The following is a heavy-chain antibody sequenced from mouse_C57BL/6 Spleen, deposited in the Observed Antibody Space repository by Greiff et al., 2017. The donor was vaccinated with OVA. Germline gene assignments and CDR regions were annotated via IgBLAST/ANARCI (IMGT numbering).Heavy chain of an antibody. CDR2: IDPSDSYT. Sequence: QVQLQQPGAELVMPGASVKLSCKASGYTFTSYWMHWVKQRPGQGLEWIGEIDPSDSYTNDNQKFKGKSTLAVDKSSSTAYMQLSSLTSEDSAVYYCARGGLGDYWGQGTTLTVSS. J-gene: IGHJ2*01. CDR1: GYTFTSYW. CDR3: ARGGLGDY. V-gene: IGHV1-69*01.